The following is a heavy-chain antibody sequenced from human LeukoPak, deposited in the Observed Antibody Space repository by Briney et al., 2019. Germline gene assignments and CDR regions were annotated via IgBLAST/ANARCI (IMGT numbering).Heavy chain of an antibody. V-gene: IGHV3-11*03. CDR1: GFTFSDYY. Sequence: PGGSLRLSCAASGFTFSDYYMSCIRQAPGKGLEWVSYISSSSSYTNYADSVKGRFTISRDNAKNSLYLQMNSLRAEDTAVYYCARSKDDSSGYYYFRIDLDYWGQGTLVTVSS. J-gene: IGHJ4*02. CDR3: ARSKDDSSGYYYFRIDLDY. CDR2: ISSSSSYT. D-gene: IGHD3-22*01.